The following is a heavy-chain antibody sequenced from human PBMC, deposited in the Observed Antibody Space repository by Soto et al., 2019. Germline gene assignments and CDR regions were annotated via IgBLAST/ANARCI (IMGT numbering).Heavy chain of an antibody. J-gene: IGHJ5*02. V-gene: IGHV3-30*03. CDR2: ISYDGSNK. CDR3: VSFGVVIRNNWFDP. CDR1: GFTFSSYG. Sequence: GGSLRLSCAASGFTFSSYGMHWVRQAPGKGLEWVAVISYDGSNKYYADSVKGRFTISRDNSKNTLYLQMNSLRAEDTAVYYCVSFGVVIRNNWFDPWGQGTLVTVSS. D-gene: IGHD3-3*01.